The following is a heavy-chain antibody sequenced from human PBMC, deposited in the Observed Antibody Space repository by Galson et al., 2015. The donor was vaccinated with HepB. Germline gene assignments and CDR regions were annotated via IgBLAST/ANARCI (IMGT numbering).Heavy chain of an antibody. CDR2: INTNTGNP. J-gene: IGHJ5*02. CDR3: ARVRGLIGSSWYDELGFDWFDP. D-gene: IGHD6-13*01. CDR1: GYTFTSYA. V-gene: IGHV7-4-1*02. Sequence: SVKVSCKASGYTFTSYAMNWVRQAPGQGLEWMGWINTNTGNPTYAQGFTGRFVFSLDTSASTAYLQISSLKAEDTAVYYYARVRGLIGSSWYDELGFDWFDPWGQGTLVTVSS.